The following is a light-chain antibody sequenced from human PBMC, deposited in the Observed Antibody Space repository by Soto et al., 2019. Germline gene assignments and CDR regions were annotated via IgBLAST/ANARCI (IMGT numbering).Light chain of an antibody. Sequence: EIVLTQSPGTLSLSPGERASLSCRASQSVSSSYLAWYQQKPGQAPRLLIYGASSRATGIPARFSGGGSGAEYTLTISSLQSEDFAVYYCQQYNNWPLITFGQGTRLEIK. CDR2: GAS. J-gene: IGKJ5*01. V-gene: IGKV3D-15*01. CDR1: QSVSSSY. CDR3: QQYNNWPLIT.